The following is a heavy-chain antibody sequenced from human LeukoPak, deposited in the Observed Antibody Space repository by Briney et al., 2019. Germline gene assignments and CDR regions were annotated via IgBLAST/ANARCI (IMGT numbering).Heavy chain of an antibody. J-gene: IGHJ4*02. V-gene: IGHV5-51*01. Sequence: GESLKISCKGSGYSFTSYWIGWVRQMPGKGLEWMGIIYPGDSDTRYNPSFQGQVTISADKSIGTAYLQWSSLKASDTAMYYCARLDYDSTASAVYYFDYWGQGTLVTVSS. D-gene: IGHD3-22*01. CDR1: GYSFTSYW. CDR3: ARLDYDSTASAVYYFDY. CDR2: IYPGDSDT.